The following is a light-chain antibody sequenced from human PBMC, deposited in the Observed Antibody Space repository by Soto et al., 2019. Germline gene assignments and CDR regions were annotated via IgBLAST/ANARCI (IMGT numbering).Light chain of an antibody. V-gene: IGKV1-9*01. CDR1: QGISSY. J-gene: IGKJ5*01. CDR2: AAS. CDR3: QQLNRYPIT. Sequence: IQLTQSPSSLSASVGDRVTITCRASQGISSYLAWYQQKPGKAPKLLIYAASTLQSGVPSRFSGSGSGTDFTLTISSLQPEDFATYYCQQLNRYPITFGQGTRLEIK.